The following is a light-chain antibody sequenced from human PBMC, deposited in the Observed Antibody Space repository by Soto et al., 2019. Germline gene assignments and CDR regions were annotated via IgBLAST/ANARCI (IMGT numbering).Light chain of an antibody. J-gene: IGLJ1*01. Sequence: QSALTQPRSVSGSPGQSVTISCTGTSSDVGGYNYVSWYQQHPGKAPKLMIYDVSKRPSGVPDRFSGSKSGNTASLTISGLQAEDEADYYCSSYAGSYTLGVFGTGTKVTVL. V-gene: IGLV2-11*01. CDR1: SSDVGGYNY. CDR3: SSYAGSYTLGV. CDR2: DVS.